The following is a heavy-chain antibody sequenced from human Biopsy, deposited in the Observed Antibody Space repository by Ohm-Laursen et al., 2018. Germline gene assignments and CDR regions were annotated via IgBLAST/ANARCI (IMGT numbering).Heavy chain of an antibody. V-gene: IGHV4-59*02. Sequence: SETLSLTCIVSGDSVTKYYWSWIRQPPGKGLEWIGHIYYSVMTNYNPSLQSRVSISVDTSRNQVSLTLSSVTAADTAVYYCARDSEILNYGNFKYYHYYGMDVWGQGTKVTVSS. CDR3: ARDSEILNYGNFKYYHYYGMDV. D-gene: IGHD4-11*01. CDR1: GDSVTKYY. CDR2: IYYSVMT. J-gene: IGHJ6*02.